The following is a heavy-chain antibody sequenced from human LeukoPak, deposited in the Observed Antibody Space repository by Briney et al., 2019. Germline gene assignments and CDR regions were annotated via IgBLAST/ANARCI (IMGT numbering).Heavy chain of an antibody. D-gene: IGHD3-10*01. CDR1: GFTFSNAW. CDR3: TTDVIHPGYYGSGRYYPLDY. J-gene: IGHJ4*02. Sequence: GGSLRLSCAASGFTFSNAWMSWVRQAPGKGLEWVGRIKSKTDGGTTDYAAPVKGRFTISRDDSKNTLYLQMNSLKTEDTAVYYCTTDVIHPGYYGSGRYYPLDYWGQGTLVPVSS. V-gene: IGHV3-15*01. CDR2: IKSKTDGGTT.